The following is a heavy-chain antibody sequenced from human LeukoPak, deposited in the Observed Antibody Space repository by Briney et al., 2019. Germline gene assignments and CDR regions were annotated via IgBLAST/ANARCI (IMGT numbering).Heavy chain of an antibody. J-gene: IGHJ3*02. CDR2: INPNSGGT. CDR3: ARKYYCDSSGYYYDDAFDI. Sequence: ASVKVSCKASGYTFTAHCMHWVRQAPGQGLEWMGRINPNSGGTNYALNFQGRVTMTRDTSISTAYMELSRLRSDDTAVYYCARKYYCDSSGYYYDDAFDIWGQGTMVTVSS. CDR1: GYTFTAHC. V-gene: IGHV1-2*06. D-gene: IGHD3-22*01.